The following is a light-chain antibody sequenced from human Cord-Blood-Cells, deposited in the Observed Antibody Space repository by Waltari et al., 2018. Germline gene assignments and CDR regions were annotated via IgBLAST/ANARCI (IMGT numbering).Light chain of an antibody. CDR3: QQRSNLIT. V-gene: IGKV3-11*01. CDR2: DAS. CDR1: QSVSSY. J-gene: IGKJ5*01. Sequence: EIVLTQSPATLSLSPGERATLSCRASQSVSSYLAWYQQKPGQAPRLPIYDASNRATGIPARFSGSGSGTDFTLTISSLEPEDFAVYYCQQRSNLITFGQGTRLVIK.